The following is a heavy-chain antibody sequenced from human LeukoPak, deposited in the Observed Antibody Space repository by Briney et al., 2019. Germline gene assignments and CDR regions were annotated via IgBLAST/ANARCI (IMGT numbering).Heavy chain of an antibody. V-gene: IGHV4-39*01. Sequence: SETLSLTCTVSGGSISSSSHYWGWIRQPPGKGLEWIANINYGGTTYYNPSLKSRVTISVGTSTNQFSLNLYSVTATDTAVYYCARGYSSPRRYENVYWGQGTLVTVSS. CDR1: GGSISSSSHY. CDR3: ARGYSSPRRYENVY. CDR2: INYGGTT. J-gene: IGHJ4*02. D-gene: IGHD6-13*01.